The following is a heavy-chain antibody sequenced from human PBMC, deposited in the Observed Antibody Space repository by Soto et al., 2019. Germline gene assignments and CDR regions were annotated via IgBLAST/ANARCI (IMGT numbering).Heavy chain of an antibody. Sequence: ASVKVSCKASGYTFTGYYMHWVRQAPGQGLEWMGWINPNSGGTNYAQKFQGWVTMTRDTSISTAYMELSRLRSDDTAVYYCARAGYCSSTSCYESMAYYYYGMDVWGQGPTVTVSS. CDR3: ARAGYCSSTSCYESMAYYYYGMDV. J-gene: IGHJ6*02. CDR2: INPNSGGT. V-gene: IGHV1-2*04. CDR1: GYTFTGYY. D-gene: IGHD2-2*03.